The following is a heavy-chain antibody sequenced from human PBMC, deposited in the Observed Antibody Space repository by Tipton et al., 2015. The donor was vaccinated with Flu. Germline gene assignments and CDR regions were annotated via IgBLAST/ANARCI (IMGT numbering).Heavy chain of an antibody. D-gene: IGHD4-11*01. CDR2: ISRGGST. V-gene: IGHV4-38-2*02. Sequence: TLSLTCIVSGDSIRSDYFWGWIRRPPGKGLEWIGQISRGGSTYYNSSLQSRATISVDSSRNRFSLKVESVTAADTATYYCARRDYSNYVSQPKNWFDHWGQGILVSVSS. J-gene: IGHJ5*02. CDR3: ARRDYSNYVSQPKNWFDH. CDR1: GDSIRSDYF.